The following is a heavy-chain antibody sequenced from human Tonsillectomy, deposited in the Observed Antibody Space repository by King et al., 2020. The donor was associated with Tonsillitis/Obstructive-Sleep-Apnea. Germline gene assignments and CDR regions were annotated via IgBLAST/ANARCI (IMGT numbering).Heavy chain of an antibody. V-gene: IGHV3-15*01. CDR2: VKSKPDGETT. Sequence: VQLVESGGGLVKPGGSLRLSCAASGFSFSITWMNWVRQAPGKGLEWVGRVKSKPDGETTDYAAPVKGRFTISRDDSENTLYLQMNSLKTEDTAVYYCTADTYRSSAQAFDYWGQGNLGTVSS. D-gene: IGHD2-2*01. J-gene: IGHJ4*02. CDR1: GFSFSITW. CDR3: TADTYRSSAQAFDY.